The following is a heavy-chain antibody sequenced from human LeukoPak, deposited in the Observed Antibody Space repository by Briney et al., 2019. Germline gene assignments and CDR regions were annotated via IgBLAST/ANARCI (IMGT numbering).Heavy chain of an antibody. CDR3: ARDLYLIEARPFDY. CDR2: ISSSSSYI. J-gene: IGHJ4*02. CDR1: GFTFSSYS. D-gene: IGHD6-6*01. Sequence: PGGSLRLSCAASGFTFSSYSMNWVRQAPGKGLEWVSSISSSSSYIYYADSVKGRFTISRDNAENSLYLQMNSLRAEDTAVYYCARDLYLIEARPFDYWGQGTLVTVSS. V-gene: IGHV3-21*01.